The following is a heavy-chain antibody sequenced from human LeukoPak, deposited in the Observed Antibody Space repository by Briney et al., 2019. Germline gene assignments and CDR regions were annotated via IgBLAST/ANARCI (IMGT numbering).Heavy chain of an antibody. D-gene: IGHD3-10*01. CDR1: GYTFTGYY. CDR3: ARDRRPIDYYGSGSYFDY. Sequence: ASVKVSCKASGYTFTGYYMHWVRQAPGQGLEWMGRINPNSGGTNYAQKFQGRVTMTRVTSISTAYMELSSLRSEDTAVYYCARDRRPIDYYGSGSYFDYWGQGTLVTVSS. CDR2: INPNSGGT. J-gene: IGHJ4*02. V-gene: IGHV1-2*06.